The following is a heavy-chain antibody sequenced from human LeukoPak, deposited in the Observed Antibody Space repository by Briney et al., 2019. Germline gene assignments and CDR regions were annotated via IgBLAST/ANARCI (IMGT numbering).Heavy chain of an antibody. J-gene: IGHJ4*02. CDR2: ISPYNGNT. Sequence: ASVKVSCKGSGYSFTSYGIIWVRQAPGQGLEWVGWISPYNGNTNYAQKLQGRVTMTTDTSTSTAYMELRSLRSYDTAVYYCARAPYSGYDKGFDYWGQGTLVTVSS. CDR3: ARAPYSGYDKGFDY. D-gene: IGHD5-12*01. V-gene: IGHV1-18*01. CDR1: GYSFTSYG.